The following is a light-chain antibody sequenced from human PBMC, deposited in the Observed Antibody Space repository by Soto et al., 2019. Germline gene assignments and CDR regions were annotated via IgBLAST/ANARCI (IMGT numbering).Light chain of an antibody. J-gene: IGLJ3*02. V-gene: IGLV4-69*01. Sequence: QLVLTQSPSASASLGASVKLTCTLSSRHSSYAIAWHQQQPEKGPRYLMKLNSDGSHSKGDGIPDRFSGSSSGAERYLTISSLQSEDEADYYCQTWGTGIPWVFGGGTKLTVL. CDR3: QTWGTGIPWV. CDR1: SRHSSYA. CDR2: LNSDGSH.